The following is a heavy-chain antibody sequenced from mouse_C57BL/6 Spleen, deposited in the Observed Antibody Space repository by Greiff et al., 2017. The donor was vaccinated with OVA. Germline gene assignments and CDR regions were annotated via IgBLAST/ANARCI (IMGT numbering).Heavy chain of an antibody. V-gene: IGHV1-22*01. D-gene: IGHD2-3*01. J-gene: IGHJ2*01. CDR1: GYTFTDYN. CDR3: AIYDGYPTGYFDY. CDR2: INPNNGGT. Sequence: EVKLMESGPELVKPGASVKMSCKASGYTFTDYNMHWVKQSHGKSLEWIGYINPNNGGTSYNQKFKGKATLTVNKSSSTAYMELRSLTSEDSAVYYCAIYDGYPTGYFDYWGQGTTLTVSS.